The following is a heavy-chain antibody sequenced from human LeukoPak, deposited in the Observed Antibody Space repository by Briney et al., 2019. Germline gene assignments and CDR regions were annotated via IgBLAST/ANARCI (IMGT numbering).Heavy chain of an antibody. Sequence: GGSLRLSCAASGFTVSSNYMSWVRQAPGKGLQWVSVIYSGGSTYYADSVKGRFTISRDNSKNTLYLQMNSLRAEHTAVYYCARLEWLLYFYFDYWGQGTLVTVSS. V-gene: IGHV3-66*02. CDR1: GFTVSSNY. J-gene: IGHJ4*02. CDR3: ARLEWLLYFYFDY. D-gene: IGHD3-3*01. CDR2: IYSGGST.